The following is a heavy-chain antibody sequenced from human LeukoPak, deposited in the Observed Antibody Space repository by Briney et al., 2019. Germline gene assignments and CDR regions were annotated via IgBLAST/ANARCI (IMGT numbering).Heavy chain of an antibody. J-gene: IGHJ4*02. CDR2: ISGSGGST. CDR1: GFTFSSYA. D-gene: IGHD3-10*01. Sequence: GGSLRLSCAASGFTFSSYAMSWVRQAPGKGLEWVSAISGSGGSTCYADSVKGRFTISRDNSKNTLYLQMNSLRAEDTAVYYCAKAPIVYGSGAFDYWGQGTLVTVSS. CDR3: AKAPIVYGSGAFDY. V-gene: IGHV3-23*01.